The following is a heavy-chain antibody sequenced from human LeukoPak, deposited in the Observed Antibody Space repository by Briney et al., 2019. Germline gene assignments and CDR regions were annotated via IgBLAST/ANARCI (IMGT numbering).Heavy chain of an antibody. CDR1: GFTVSSNY. V-gene: IGHV3-66*02. CDR3: ARDMDQWPNNDAFDI. CDR2: IYSGGST. D-gene: IGHD6-19*01. J-gene: IGHJ3*02. Sequence: GGSLRLSCAASGFTVSSNYMSWVRQAPGKGLEWVSVIYSGGSTYYADSVKGRFTISRDNSKNTLYLQMNSLRAEDTAVYYCARDMDQWPNNDAFDIWGQGTMVTVSS.